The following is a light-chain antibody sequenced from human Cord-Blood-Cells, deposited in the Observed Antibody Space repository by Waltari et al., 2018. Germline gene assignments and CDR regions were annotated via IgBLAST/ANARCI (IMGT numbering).Light chain of an antibody. Sequence: DIQMTQSPSSLSASVGDRVTITCRASQSISSYLNWYQQKPGKAPKLLSYAASSLQSGVPSRFSGSGSGTDFTLTSSSLQPEDFATYYCQQSYSTPMDTFGQGTKLEIK. CDR1: QSISSY. CDR3: QQSYSTPMDT. CDR2: AAS. J-gene: IGKJ2*01. V-gene: IGKV1-39*01.